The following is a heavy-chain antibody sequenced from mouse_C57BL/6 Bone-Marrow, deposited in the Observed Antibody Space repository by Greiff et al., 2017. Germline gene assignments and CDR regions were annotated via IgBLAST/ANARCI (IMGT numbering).Heavy chain of an antibody. D-gene: IGHD2-4*01. V-gene: IGHV5-2*01. CDR2: INSDGGST. J-gene: IGHJ4*01. CDR1: EYEFPSHD. CDR3: ARQMGLRRRGYAMDY. Sequence: DVQLVESGGGLVQPGESLKLSCESNEYEFPSHDMSWVRKTPEKRLELVAAINSDGGSTYYPDTMERRFIISRDNTKKTLYLQMSSLRSEDTALYYCARQMGLRRRGYAMDYWGQGTSVTVSS.